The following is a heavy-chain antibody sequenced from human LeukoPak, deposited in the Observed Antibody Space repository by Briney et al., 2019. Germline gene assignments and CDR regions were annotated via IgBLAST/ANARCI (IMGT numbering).Heavy chain of an antibody. Sequence: SETLSLTCTVSGGSISSYYWSWIRQPPGKGLEWIGYIYYSGSTYYNPSLKSRVTISVDASKNQFSLELNSVTAADTAVYYCARHLEYISSWKGYYFDYWGQGTLVTVSS. CDR3: ARHLEYISSWKGYYFDY. CDR1: GGSISSYY. V-gene: IGHV4-59*08. CDR2: IYYSGST. J-gene: IGHJ4*02. D-gene: IGHD6-13*01.